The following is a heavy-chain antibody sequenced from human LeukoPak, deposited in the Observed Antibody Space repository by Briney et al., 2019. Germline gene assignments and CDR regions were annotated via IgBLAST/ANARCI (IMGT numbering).Heavy chain of an antibody. Sequence: KPGGSLRFSCAASGFTFSNAWMSWVRQAPGKGLEWVGRIKSKTDGGTTDYAAPVKGRFSISRDDSKNSLYLQMNSLRTEDTAVYYCTTGPTLYCSGGSCFDYWGQGTLVTVSS. CDR3: TTGPTLYCSGGSCFDY. CDR1: GFTFSNAW. J-gene: IGHJ4*02. D-gene: IGHD2-15*01. CDR2: IKSKTDGGTT. V-gene: IGHV3-15*01.